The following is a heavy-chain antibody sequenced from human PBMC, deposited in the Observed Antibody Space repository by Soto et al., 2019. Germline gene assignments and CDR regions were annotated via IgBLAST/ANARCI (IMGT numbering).Heavy chain of an antibody. CDR2: IYYSGST. Sequence: PSETLSLTCTVSGGSISSSSYYWGWIRQPPGKGLEWIGSIYYSGSTYYNPSLKSRVTISVDTSKNQFSLKLSSVTAADTAVYYCARLIAAAGPFDYWGQRTLVTVSS. D-gene: IGHD6-13*01. CDR1: GGSISSSSYY. J-gene: IGHJ4*02. CDR3: ARLIAAAGPFDY. V-gene: IGHV4-39*01.